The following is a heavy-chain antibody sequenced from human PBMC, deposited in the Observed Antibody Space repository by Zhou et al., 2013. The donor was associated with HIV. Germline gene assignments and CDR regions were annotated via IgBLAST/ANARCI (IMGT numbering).Heavy chain of an antibody. D-gene: IGHD3-10*01. V-gene: IGHV1-69*12. CDR3: GRRGSWGDRTTIIRGGVDV. Sequence: QVQLVQSGAEVKKPGSSVKVSCKASGGTFSSYAISWVRQAPGQGLEWIGGIVPIFATPNYAQKFEGRVTITADESTSTVYMELKRLSSDDTAVYYCGRRGSWGDRTTIIRGGVDVWGQGTTVSVSS. J-gene: IGHJ6*02. CDR1: GGTFSSYA. CDR2: IVPIFATP.